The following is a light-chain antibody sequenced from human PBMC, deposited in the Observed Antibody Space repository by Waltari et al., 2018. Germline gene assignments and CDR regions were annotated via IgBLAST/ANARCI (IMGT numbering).Light chain of an antibody. CDR3: SSYSITYTPVGV. J-gene: IGLJ3*02. CDR1: SNDVGGYDY. Sequence: QSALTQPASVSGSPGQSITISCTGTSNDVGGYDYVSWYQQHPGKAPKLLIYAVTNRPSGVSTRFSGSKSGNTASRTISGLQAEDEADYYCSSYSITYTPVGVFGGGTKVTVL. V-gene: IGLV2-14*03. CDR2: AVT.